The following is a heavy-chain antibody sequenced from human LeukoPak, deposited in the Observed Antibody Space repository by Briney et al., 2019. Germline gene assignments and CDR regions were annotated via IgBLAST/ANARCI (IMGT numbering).Heavy chain of an antibody. CDR2: IYHSGST. D-gene: IGHD3-22*01. Sequence: PSGTLSLTCAVSGGSISSSNWWSWVRQPPGKGLEWIGEIYHSGSTKYNPSLKSRVTISVDKSKNQFSLKLSSVTAADTAVYYCARELRYDNSDSGAFWGQGTVVTVSS. CDR3: ARELRYDNSDSGAF. CDR1: GGSISSSNW. V-gene: IGHV4-4*02. J-gene: IGHJ3*01.